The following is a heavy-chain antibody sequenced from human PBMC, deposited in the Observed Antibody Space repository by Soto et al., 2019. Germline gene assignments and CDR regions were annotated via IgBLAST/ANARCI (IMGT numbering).Heavy chain of an antibody. CDR3: QNSLFSEDVHFDD. CDR2: IVPITSTS. CDR1: GGTFSSFA. Sequence: QVHLVQSGAELKRPGSSVKVSCKASGGTFSSFAFSWVRQAPGHGLEWMGGIVPITSTSNHAQKFHDRVTFSADKSTSTAYMELTGLRSEDTAVYYCQNSLFSEDVHFDDWGQGTLVIVSS. D-gene: IGHD1-7*01. V-gene: IGHV1-69*06. J-gene: IGHJ4*02.